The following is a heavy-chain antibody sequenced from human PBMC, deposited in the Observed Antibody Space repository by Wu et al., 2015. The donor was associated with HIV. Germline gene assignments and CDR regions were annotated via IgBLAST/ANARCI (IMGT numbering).Heavy chain of an antibody. J-gene: IGHJ4*02. CDR3: ARQRVYTSGWYIYDF. CDR1: GYTFSSYD. D-gene: IGHD6-19*01. CDR2: MNPKTGNT. Sequence: QVHLVQSGAEVKKPGASIKVSCKASGYTFSSYDINWVRQATGQGLEWMGWMNPKTGNTGYAQKFQGRVTMTRNTSIRTAYMELSSLRSEDTAVYYCARQRVYTSGWYIYDFWGQGRWSPSPQ. V-gene: IGHV1-8*01.